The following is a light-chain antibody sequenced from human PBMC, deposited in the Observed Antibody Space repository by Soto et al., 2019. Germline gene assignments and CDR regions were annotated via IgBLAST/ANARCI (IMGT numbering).Light chain of an antibody. Sequence: QSVLTQPPSVSGAPGQRVTISCTGSSSNIGAGYDVHWYPQLPGTAPKLLIYGNSNRPSGVPDRFSGSKSGTSASLAITGVQAEDEADYYCQSYDSSLSGDVFGSGTKLTVL. CDR3: QSYDSSLSGDV. CDR2: GNS. J-gene: IGLJ1*01. CDR1: SSNIGAGYD. V-gene: IGLV1-40*01.